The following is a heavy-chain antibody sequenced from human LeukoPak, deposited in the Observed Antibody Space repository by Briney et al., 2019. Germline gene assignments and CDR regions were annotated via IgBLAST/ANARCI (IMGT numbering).Heavy chain of an antibody. V-gene: IGHV4-59*01. J-gene: IGHJ4*02. CDR3: ARARYAELGYFDY. D-gene: IGHD2-2*01. CDR2: IYNGGST. CDR1: GASISRDY. Sequence: SETLSLTCTVSGASISRDYWTWIRQPPGKGLEWIGYIYNGGSTTYSPTLNSRVTISLDTSNNQVSLRLSSVTAADTAVYYCARARYAELGYFDYWGQGTLVTVSS.